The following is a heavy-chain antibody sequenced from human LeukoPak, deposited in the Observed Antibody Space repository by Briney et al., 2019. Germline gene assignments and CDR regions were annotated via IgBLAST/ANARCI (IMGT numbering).Heavy chain of an antibody. J-gene: IGHJ6*02. CDR3: ATESPLRYFDWLGYYYGMDV. V-gene: IGHV1-24*01. CDR1: GYTLTELS. D-gene: IGHD3-9*01. Sequence: ASVKVSCKVSGYTLTELSMHWVRQAPGKGLEWMGGFDPEDGETIYAQKFQGRVTMTEDTSTDTAYMELSGLRSEDTAVYYCATESPLRYFDWLGYYYGMDVWGQGTTVTVSS. CDR2: FDPEDGET.